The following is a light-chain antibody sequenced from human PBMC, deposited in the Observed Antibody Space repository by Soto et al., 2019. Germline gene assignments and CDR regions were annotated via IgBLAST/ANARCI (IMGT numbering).Light chain of an antibody. J-gene: IGKJ1*01. Sequence: DIQMTQSPSTLSASVGDRVTITCRASQSISIWLAWYQQKPGKAPKILIYKASSLESGVPSRFSGSGSGTEFTLTISSLQPDDFETYDCHQYSTYTPRTFGQGTKVEIK. CDR2: KAS. CDR3: HQYSTYTPRT. V-gene: IGKV1-5*03. CDR1: QSISIW.